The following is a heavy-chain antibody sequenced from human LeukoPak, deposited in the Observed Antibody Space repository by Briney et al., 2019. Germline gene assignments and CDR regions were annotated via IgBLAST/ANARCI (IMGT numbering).Heavy chain of an antibody. D-gene: IGHD2-15*01. V-gene: IGHV4-34*01. J-gene: IGHJ5*02. CDR3: ARVTPYCSGGSCYPGWFDP. CDR2: INHSGST. Sequence: SETLSLTCAVYGGSFSGYYWSRIRQPPGKGLEWIGEINHSGSTNYNPSLKSRVTISVDTSKNQFSLKLSSVTAADTAVYYCARVTPYCSGGSCYPGWFDPWGQGTLVTVSS. CDR1: GGSFSGYY.